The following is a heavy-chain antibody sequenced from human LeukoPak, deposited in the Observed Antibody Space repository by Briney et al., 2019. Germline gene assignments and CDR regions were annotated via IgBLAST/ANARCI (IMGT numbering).Heavy chain of an antibody. D-gene: IGHD2-2*01. Sequence: GGSLRLSCAASGFTFSSYAMHWVRQAPGKGLEYVSAISSNGGSTYYANSVKGRFTISRDNSKNTLYLQMGSLRAEDMAVYYCARGGLVPATPFDYWGQGTLVTVSS. CDR2: ISSNGGST. V-gene: IGHV3-64*01. CDR1: GFTFSSYA. J-gene: IGHJ4*02. CDR3: ARGGLVPATPFDY.